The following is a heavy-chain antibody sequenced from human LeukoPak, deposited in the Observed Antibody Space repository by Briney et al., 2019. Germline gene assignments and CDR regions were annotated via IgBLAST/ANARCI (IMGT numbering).Heavy chain of an antibody. J-gene: IGHJ4*02. V-gene: IGHV3-23*01. CDR3: AKLGDSSGYYGFDY. D-gene: IGHD3-22*01. CDR1: GFTFSSYA. Sequence: GGSLRLSCAAFGFTFSSYAMSWVRQAPGKGLEWVSAISGSGGSTYYADSVKGRFTISRDNSKNTLYLQMNSLRAEDTAVYYCAKLGDSSGYYGFDYWGQGTLVTVSS. CDR2: ISGSGGST.